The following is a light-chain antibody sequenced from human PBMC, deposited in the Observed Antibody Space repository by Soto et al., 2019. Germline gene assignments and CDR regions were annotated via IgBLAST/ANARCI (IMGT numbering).Light chain of an antibody. CDR2: GAS. V-gene: IGKV3D-15*01. Sequence: EIVMTHSPATLSVSPCERVTLSCRASQSVSSNLAWYQQKPGQAPRLLFYGASTRATGIPARFSGSGSGTDFTLTISSLQSEDFAVYYCHQYDYWPLTFGGGTKVDIK. CDR3: HQYDYWPLT. J-gene: IGKJ4*01. CDR1: QSVSSN.